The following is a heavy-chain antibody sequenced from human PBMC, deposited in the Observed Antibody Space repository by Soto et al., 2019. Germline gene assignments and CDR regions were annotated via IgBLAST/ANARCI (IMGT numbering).Heavy chain of an antibody. CDR2: INAGNGNT. Sequence: ASVKVSCKASGYTFISYAMHWVRQAPGQRLEWMGWINAGNGNTKYSQKFQGRVTITRDTSASTAYMELSSLRSEDTAVYYCASRGDTATQTGGYYYYGMDVWGQGTTVTVSS. CDR3: ASRGDTATQTGGYYYYGMDV. J-gene: IGHJ6*02. D-gene: IGHD4-17*01. CDR1: GYTFISYA. V-gene: IGHV1-3*01.